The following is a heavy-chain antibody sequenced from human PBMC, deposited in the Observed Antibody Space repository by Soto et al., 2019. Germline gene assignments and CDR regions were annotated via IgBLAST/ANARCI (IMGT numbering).Heavy chain of an antibody. D-gene: IGHD3-16*01. CDR2: ISAYNGNT. J-gene: IGHJ4*02. CDR3: ARGGTPIDY. Sequence: QVQLVQSGAEVKKPGASVKVSCKASGYTFTNFGISWVRQAPGQGYEWVVWISAYNGNTNYAQNLQGRVTMTTDKSTSTAYMEQRSLRSDDTAVYYSARGGTPIDYWGQGTLVTVSS. CDR1: GYTFTNFG. V-gene: IGHV1-18*01.